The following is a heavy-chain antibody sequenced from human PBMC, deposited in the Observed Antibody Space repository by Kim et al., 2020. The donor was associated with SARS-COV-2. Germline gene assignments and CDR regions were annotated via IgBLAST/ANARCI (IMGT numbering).Heavy chain of an antibody. Sequence: SETLSLTCTVSGGSINSYYWTWIRKPPGKGLEWIGYISNTGSITSNPSLSGRVTLSVDTSKNQFSLRLSSVTAADTAAYYCATSDFDDFGWGFTVLNHWGQGTLVIVSS. D-gene: IGHD4-17*01. CDR3: ATSDFDDFGWGFTVLNH. J-gene: IGHJ4*02. CDR2: ISNTGSI. CDR1: GGSINSYY. V-gene: IGHV4-59*13.